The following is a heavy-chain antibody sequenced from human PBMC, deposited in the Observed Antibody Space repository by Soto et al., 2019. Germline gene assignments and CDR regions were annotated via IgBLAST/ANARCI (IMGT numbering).Heavy chain of an antibody. V-gene: IGHV3-7*03. J-gene: IGHJ4*02. CDR3: AKDLYSSPPRGYFDY. CDR2: IKEDGSET. CDR1: GFTFSRFW. Sequence: GGSLRLSCGGSGFTFSRFWMSWARQAPGKGLEWVANIKEDGSETYYVDSVKGRFTISRDNAKNSVFLQMNSLRAEDTAVYYCAKDLYSSPPRGYFDYWGQGTLVTVSS. D-gene: IGHD6-13*01.